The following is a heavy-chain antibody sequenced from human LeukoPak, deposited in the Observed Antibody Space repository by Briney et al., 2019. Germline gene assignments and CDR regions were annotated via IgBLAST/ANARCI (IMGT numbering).Heavy chain of an antibody. CDR3: AGRPGTITYSSGWYGGVY. CDR2: INHSGST. CDR1: GGSFSGYY. J-gene: IGHJ4*02. D-gene: IGHD6-19*01. V-gene: IGHV4-34*01. Sequence: SETLSLTCAVYGGSFSGYYWSWIRQPPGKGLEWIGEINHSGSTNYNPSLKSRVTISVDTSKNQFSLKLSSVTAADTAVYYCAGRPGTITYSSGWYGGVYWGQGTLVTVSS.